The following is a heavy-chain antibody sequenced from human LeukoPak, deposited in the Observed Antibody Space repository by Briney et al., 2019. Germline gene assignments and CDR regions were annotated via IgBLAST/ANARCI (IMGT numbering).Heavy chain of an antibody. CDR3: ARRSRDGYNWVNFDY. J-gene: IGHJ4*02. CDR2: IYTSGST. CDR1: GGSITSYY. D-gene: IGHD5-24*01. Sequence: SETLSLTCTVSGGSITSYYWSWIRQPPGKGLEWIGRIYTSGSTNYNPSLKSRVTISVDKSKNQFSLKLSSVTAADTAVYYCARRSRDGYNWVNFDYWGQGTLVTVS. V-gene: IGHV4-4*07.